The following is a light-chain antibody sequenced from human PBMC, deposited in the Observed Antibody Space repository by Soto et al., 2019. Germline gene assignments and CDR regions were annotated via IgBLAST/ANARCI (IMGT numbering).Light chain of an antibody. CDR1: QSVYTY. J-gene: IGKJ4*01. Sequence: EIVLTQSPATLSLSPGERATLSCRASQSVYTYLAWYQQKPGQAPRLLIYDVSCRATGIPARFSGSGSGTDFTLTISSLEPEDFAVYYCQQRRVWPLTFGGGTKVEIK. CDR3: QQRRVWPLT. V-gene: IGKV3-11*01. CDR2: DVS.